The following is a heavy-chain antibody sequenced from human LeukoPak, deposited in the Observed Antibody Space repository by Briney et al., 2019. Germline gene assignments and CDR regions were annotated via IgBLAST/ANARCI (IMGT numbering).Heavy chain of an antibody. D-gene: IGHD6-19*01. CDR3: AKARDSSGWYFDAFDI. V-gene: IGHV3-30*02. CDR2: IRYDGSNK. CDR1: GFTFSSYG. J-gene: IGHJ3*02. Sequence: PGGSLRLSCAASGFTFSSYGMHWVRQAPGKGLEWVAFIRYDGSNKYYADSVKGRFTISRDNSKNTLYLQMNSLRAEDTAVYYCAKARDSSGWYFDAFDIWGQGTMVTVSS.